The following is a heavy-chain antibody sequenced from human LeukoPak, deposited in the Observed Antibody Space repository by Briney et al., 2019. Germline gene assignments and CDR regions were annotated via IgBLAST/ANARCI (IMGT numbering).Heavy chain of an antibody. Sequence: GGSLRLSCAASGFSFRSHWMSWVRQAPGKGLEWVANIKKDGSEKYYVDSVKGRFTISRDNAKTSLYLQMNSLRAEDTAVYYCARDLSGVTGYTYGRGIDYWGQGTLATVSS. CDR3: ARDLSGVTGYTYGRGIDY. CDR2: IKKDGSEK. V-gene: IGHV3-7*01. CDR1: GFSFRSHW. D-gene: IGHD5-18*01. J-gene: IGHJ4*02.